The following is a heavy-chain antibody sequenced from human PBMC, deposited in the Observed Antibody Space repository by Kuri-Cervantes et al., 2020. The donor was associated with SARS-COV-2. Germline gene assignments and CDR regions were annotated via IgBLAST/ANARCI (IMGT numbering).Heavy chain of an antibody. D-gene: IGHD1-7*01. Sequence: ASVKVSCKASGYTFTSYYMHWVRQAPGQGLEWMGIINPSGGSTSYAQKFQGRVTMTRDTSTSTVYMELSSLRSEDTAVYYCARGGGRKTGTRYWFDPWGQGTLVTVSS. CDR2: INPSGGST. CDR1: GYTFTSYY. CDR3: ARGGGRKTGTRYWFDP. V-gene: IGHV1-46*01. J-gene: IGHJ5*02.